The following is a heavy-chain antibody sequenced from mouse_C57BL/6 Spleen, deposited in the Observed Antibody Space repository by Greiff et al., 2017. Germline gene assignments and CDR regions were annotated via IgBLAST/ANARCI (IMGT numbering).Heavy chain of an antibody. CDR3: AGDDYDGNYAMDY. J-gene: IGHJ4*01. V-gene: IGHV1-7*01. CDR1: GYTFTSYW. D-gene: IGHD2-4*01. CDR2: INPSNGYT. Sequence: VQLQQSGAELAKPGASVKLSCKASGYTFTSYWMHWVKQRPGQGLEWIGYINPSNGYTKYNQKFKDKATLTADKSSSTAYMQLSSLTYEDSAVYYCAGDDYDGNYAMDYWGQGTSVTVSS.